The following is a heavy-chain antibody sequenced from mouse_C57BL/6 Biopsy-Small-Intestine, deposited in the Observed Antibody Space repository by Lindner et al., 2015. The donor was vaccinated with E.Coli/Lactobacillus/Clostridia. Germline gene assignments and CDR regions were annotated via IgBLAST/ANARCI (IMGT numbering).Heavy chain of an antibody. V-gene: IGHV1-81*01. CDR1: GYTFTSYG. CDR2: ISSNNGNT. Sequence: SVKVSCKASGYTFTSYGISWVRQAPGQGLEWMGWISSNNGNTNYAQKFQGRVTMTTDTSTGTTYMELRSLRSDDTAVYYCARDHHPLARSGSPSIWGQGTMVTVSS. D-gene: IGHD1-3*01. J-gene: IGHJ3*01. CDR3: ARDHHPLARSGSPSI.